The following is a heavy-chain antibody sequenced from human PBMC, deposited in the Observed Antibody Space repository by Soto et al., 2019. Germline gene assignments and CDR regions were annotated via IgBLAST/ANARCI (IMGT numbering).Heavy chain of an antibody. CDR1: GGSISSGDNY. D-gene: IGHD3-22*01. CDR2: IYYSGST. CDR3: ARNYYDNPGYFDY. J-gene: IGHJ4*02. V-gene: IGHV4-30-4*01. Sequence: QVQLQESGPGLVKPSQTLSLTCLVSGGSISSGDNYWGWIRQPPGKGLEWIGYIYYSGSTYYNPSLKSRVTISVDTSKNQFSLKLSSVTAADTAVYYCARNYYDNPGYFDYWGQGTLVTVSS.